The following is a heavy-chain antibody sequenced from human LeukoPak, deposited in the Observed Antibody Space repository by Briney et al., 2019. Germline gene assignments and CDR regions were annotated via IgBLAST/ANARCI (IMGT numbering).Heavy chain of an antibody. V-gene: IGHV3-74*01. CDR3: XXXXXXXXXXXX. CDR1: GFTFSSYW. CDR2: INSDGNSA. Sequence: PGGSLRLSCAGSGFTFSSYWMHWVRQAPGKGLVWVSRINSDGNSASYADSVKGRFTISRDNAKNTLYLQMNSLRAEDTAVYYCXXXXXXXXXXXXWGQXXLXTVS. J-gene: IGHJ1*01.